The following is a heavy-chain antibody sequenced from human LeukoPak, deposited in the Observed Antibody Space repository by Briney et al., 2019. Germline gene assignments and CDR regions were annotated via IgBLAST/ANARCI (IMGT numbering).Heavy chain of an antibody. CDR1: GGSIRSYY. Sequence: SETLSLTCTASGGSIRSYYWSWIRQPPGKGLEWIGYIYYSGSTNYNPSLKSRVTISVDTSKNQFSLKLSSVTAADTAVYYCARDKKDYYDSSGYYYFALDIWGQGTTLNVSS. D-gene: IGHD3-22*01. CDR3: ARDKKDYYDSSGYYYFALDI. J-gene: IGHJ3*02. V-gene: IGHV4-59*01. CDR2: IYYSGST.